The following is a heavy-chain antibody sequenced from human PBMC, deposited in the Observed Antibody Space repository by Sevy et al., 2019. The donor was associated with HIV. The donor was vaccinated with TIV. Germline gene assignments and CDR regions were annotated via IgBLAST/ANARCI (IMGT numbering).Heavy chain of an antibody. J-gene: IGHJ6*03. Sequence: ASVKVSCKASGYTFTSYYMHWVRQAPGQGLEWMGIINPSGGSTSYAQKFQGRVTMTRATSTSTVYMELSSLRSEDTAVYYCARGGRLAATMAFTYYYYYYMDVWGNGTTVTVSS. D-gene: IGHD5-12*01. V-gene: IGHV1-46*01. CDR2: INPSGGST. CDR1: GYTFTSYY. CDR3: ARGGRLAATMAFTYYYYYYMDV.